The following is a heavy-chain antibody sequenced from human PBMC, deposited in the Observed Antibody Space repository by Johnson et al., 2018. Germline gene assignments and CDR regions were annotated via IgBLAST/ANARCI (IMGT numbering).Heavy chain of an antibody. D-gene: IGHD3-16*01. CDR1: GGSISSSSYY. CDR3: ASGGTYYDNYYMDV. CDR2: LHYSGST. Sequence: QVQLQESGPGLVRPSETLSLTCTVSGGSISSSSYYWGWIRQPPGKGLEWIGSLHYSGSTYYNPSLKSRVTISVDTAKDQFSLKLSSVTAADTAVYYCASGGTYYDNYYMDVWGKGTTVTVSS. J-gene: IGHJ6*03. V-gene: IGHV4-39*07.